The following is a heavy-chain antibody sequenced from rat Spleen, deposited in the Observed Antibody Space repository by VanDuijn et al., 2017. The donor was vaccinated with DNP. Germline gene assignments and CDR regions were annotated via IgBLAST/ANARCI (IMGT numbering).Heavy chain of an antibody. V-gene: IGHV5-22*01. CDR1: GFTFSDYY. CDR2: IRYDGGST. D-gene: IGHD4-3*01. CDR3: ARWYNSGYYFDY. Sequence: EVQLVESGGGLVQPGRSLKLSCAATGFTFSDYYMAWVRQAPTKGLEWVAYIRYDGGSTYYGDSVKGRFTISRDNAESTLYLHMNSLRSEDMATSYCARWYNSGYYFDYWGQGVMVTVSS. J-gene: IGHJ2*01.